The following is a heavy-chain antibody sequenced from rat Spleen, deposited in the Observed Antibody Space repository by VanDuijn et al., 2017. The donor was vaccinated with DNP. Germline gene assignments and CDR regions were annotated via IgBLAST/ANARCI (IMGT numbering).Heavy chain of an antibody. CDR3: TTFEGTNA. CDR1: GFTFSDYY. Sequence: EVQLVASGGGLVEPGRSLKLSCAASGFTFSDYYMAWVRQAPTKGLEWVASISYDAVSIHYRDSVKGRFTISRDKAKSTLYLQMDSLRSEDTATYYCTTFEGTNAWGQGTSVTVSS. D-gene: IGHD1-11*01. J-gene: IGHJ4*01. CDR2: ISYDAVSI. V-gene: IGHV5-20*01.